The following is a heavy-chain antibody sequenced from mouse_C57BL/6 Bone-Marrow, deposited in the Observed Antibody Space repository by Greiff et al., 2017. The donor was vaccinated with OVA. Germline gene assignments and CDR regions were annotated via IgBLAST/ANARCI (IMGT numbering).Heavy chain of an antibody. V-gene: IGHV5-4*01. Sequence: EVKLMESGGGLVKPGGSLKLSCAASGFTFSSYAMSWVRQTPEKRLEWVATISDGGSYTYYPDNVKGRFTISRDNAKNNLYLQMSHLKSEDTAMYYCARDSPLITTVVGAYWGQGTLVTVSA. CDR2: ISDGGSYT. CDR3: ARDSPLITTVVGAY. D-gene: IGHD1-1*01. J-gene: IGHJ3*01. CDR1: GFTFSSYA.